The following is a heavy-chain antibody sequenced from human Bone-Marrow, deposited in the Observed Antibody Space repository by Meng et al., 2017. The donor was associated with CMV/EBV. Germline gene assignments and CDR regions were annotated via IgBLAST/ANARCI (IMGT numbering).Heavy chain of an antibody. CDR2: IYPGDSDT. D-gene: IGHD2-2*01. CDR1: GYSFTSYW. Sequence: KVSCKGSGYSFTSYWIGWVRQMPGKGLEWMGIIYPGDSDTRYSPSFQGQVTISADKSISTAYLQWSSLKASDTAMYYCARTWSTVRYCSSTSCLTHMNWFDPWGQGTLVTVYS. CDR3: ARTWSTVRYCSSTSCLTHMNWFDP. V-gene: IGHV5-51*01. J-gene: IGHJ5*02.